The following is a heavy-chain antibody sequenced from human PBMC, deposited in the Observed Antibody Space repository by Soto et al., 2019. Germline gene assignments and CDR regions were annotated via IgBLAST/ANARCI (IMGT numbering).Heavy chain of an antibody. V-gene: IGHV4-39*01. D-gene: IGHD7-27*01. J-gene: IGHJ1*01. CDR3: AGGLVSGATEGEYFQH. CDR2: IYYSGST. Sequence: SETLSLTGTVSGGSISSSSYYWGWIRQPPGKGLEWIGSIYYSGSTYYNPSLKSRVTISVDTSKNQFSLKLSSVTAADTAVYYCAGGLVSGATEGEYFQHWGQGTLVTVSS. CDR1: GGSISSSSYY.